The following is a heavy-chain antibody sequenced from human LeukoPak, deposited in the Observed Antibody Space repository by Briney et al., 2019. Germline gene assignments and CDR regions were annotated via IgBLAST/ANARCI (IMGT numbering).Heavy chain of an antibody. CDR2: ISAYNGNA. CDR3: ARVAVAGTEYDY. Sequence: ASVRVSCKASGYTFTSYGISWVRQAPGQGLEWMGWISAYNGNANYAQTLQGRVTMTTDTSTTTAYMELRSLRSDDTAVYYCARVAVAGTEYDYWGQGTLVTVSS. D-gene: IGHD6-19*01. CDR1: GYTFTSYG. V-gene: IGHV1-18*01. J-gene: IGHJ4*02.